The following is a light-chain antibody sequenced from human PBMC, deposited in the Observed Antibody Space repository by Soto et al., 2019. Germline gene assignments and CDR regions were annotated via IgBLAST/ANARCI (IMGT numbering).Light chain of an antibody. CDR3: NAYAGRFVV. J-gene: IGLJ2*01. V-gene: IGLV2-8*01. CDR1: SSDIGTYNY. CDR2: EVS. Sequence: QSVLTQPPSASGSPGQSVTISCTGTSSDIGTYNYVSWYQHHPGKAPKLIIYEVSKRPSGVPDRFSGSKSDNTASLAVSGLQADYESTYYCNAYAGRFVVFGGGTKLTVL.